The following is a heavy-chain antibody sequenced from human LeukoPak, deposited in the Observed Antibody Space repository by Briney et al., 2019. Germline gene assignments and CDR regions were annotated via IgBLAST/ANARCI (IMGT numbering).Heavy chain of an antibody. CDR1: GGSSSDTSYY. D-gene: IGHD3-22*01. V-gene: IGHV4-39*01. J-gene: IGHJ3*02. CDR2: IYFSET. CDR3: ASPSKLVISRGGFDM. Sequence: PSETLSLTCTVSGGSSSDTSYYWAWIRQPPGKGLEWIGSIYFSETKYNPSLKSRITISGDASKKQFSLKLSSVTAADTAVYYCASPSKLVISRGGFDMWGQGTMATVSA.